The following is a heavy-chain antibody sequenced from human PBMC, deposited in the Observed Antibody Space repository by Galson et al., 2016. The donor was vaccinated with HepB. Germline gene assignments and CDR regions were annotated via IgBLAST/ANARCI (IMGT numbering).Heavy chain of an antibody. CDR1: GFIFDDCA. D-gene: IGHD5-24*01. Sequence: SLRLSCAASGFIFDDCAMHWVRQAPGKGLEWVSSISWNSGTIAYAGSVRGRFTISRDNAKDSLYLQMNSLGTEDTGVYYCVKDMAERAYCPDYWGQGTLVAVSS. V-gene: IGHV3-9*01. J-gene: IGHJ4*02. CDR3: VKDMAERAYCPDY. CDR2: ISWNSGTI.